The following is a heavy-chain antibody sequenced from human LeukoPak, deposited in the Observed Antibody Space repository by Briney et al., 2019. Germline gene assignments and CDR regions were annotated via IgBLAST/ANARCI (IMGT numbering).Heavy chain of an antibody. V-gene: IGHV3-66*01. CDR3: ARDAPRHQQWLVI. CDR2: IYTGGTI. CDR1: GFTVRDNY. Sequence: PGGSLRLSCAASGFTVRDNYMSWARQAPGKGLEWVSVIYTGGTILYADSVKGRFTISRDSSQNTLYLHMTNLRAEDTAVYYCARDAPRHQQWLVIWGQGTQVTVSS. D-gene: IGHD6-19*01. J-gene: IGHJ4*02.